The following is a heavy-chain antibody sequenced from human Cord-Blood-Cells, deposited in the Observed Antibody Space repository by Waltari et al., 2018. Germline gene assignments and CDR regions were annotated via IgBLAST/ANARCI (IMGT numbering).Heavy chain of an antibody. V-gene: IGHV4-4*02. CDR1: GGSISSSNW. Sequence: QVQLQESGPGLVKPSGTLSLTCAVSGGSISSSNWWSWVRQPPGKGLEWIGEIYHSGSTNYTPSLKSRVTISVDKSKNQFSLKLSSVIAADTAVYYCARSSGIVVVPAAERNYYGMDVWGQGTTVTVSS. CDR2: IYHSGST. J-gene: IGHJ6*02. D-gene: IGHD2-2*01. CDR3: ARSSGIVVVPAAERNYYGMDV.